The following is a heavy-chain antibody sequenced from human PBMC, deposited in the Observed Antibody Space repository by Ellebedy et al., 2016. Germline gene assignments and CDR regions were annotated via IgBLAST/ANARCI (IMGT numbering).Heavy chain of an antibody. V-gene: IGHV3-53*01. CDR2: TYSDGRT. D-gene: IGHD3-10*01. Sequence: GGSLRLSXAASEFTVSGSYMSWVCQAQGKGLDWVSVTYSDGRTYYADSVQGRFTVSRDNSKNTLYLQMNSVRGDDTAVYYCTRVKPESRTLTMVRGSEDVWGQGTTVTVSS. CDR1: EFTVSGSY. CDR3: TRVKPESRTLTMVRGSEDV. J-gene: IGHJ6*02.